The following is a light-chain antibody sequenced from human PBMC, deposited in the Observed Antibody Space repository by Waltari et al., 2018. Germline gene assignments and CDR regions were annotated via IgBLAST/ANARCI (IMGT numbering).Light chain of an antibody. J-gene: IGKJ1*01. Sequence: DIQMTQSPYSLSASVGDTVTITCRASQSISSWLAWYQQKAGKAPKLLIYKASSLQSGVPSRFSGSGSGTDFTLTISSLQPEDFATYYCLQYNSGPRTFGQGTKVEIK. CDR1: QSISSW. CDR2: KAS. V-gene: IGKV1-12*01. CDR3: LQYNSGPRT.